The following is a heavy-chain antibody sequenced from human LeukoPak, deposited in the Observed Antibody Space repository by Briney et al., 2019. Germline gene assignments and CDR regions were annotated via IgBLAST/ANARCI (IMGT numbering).Heavy chain of an antibody. V-gene: IGHV4-39*07. CDR2: IYYSGST. CDR1: GGSISSSSYY. CDR3: AGGLYYYYYMDV. J-gene: IGHJ6*03. Sequence: PSETLSLTCTVSGGSISSSSYYWGWIRQPPGKGLEWIGSIYYSGSTDYNPSLKSRVTISVDTTKNQFSLRLSSVTAADTAVYYCAGGLYYYYYMDVWGKGTTVTVSS.